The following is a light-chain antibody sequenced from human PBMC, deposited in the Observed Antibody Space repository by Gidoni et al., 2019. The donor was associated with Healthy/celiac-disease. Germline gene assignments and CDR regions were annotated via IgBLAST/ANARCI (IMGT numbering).Light chain of an antibody. CDR1: QSISSY. CDR3: QQTYSTPIT. V-gene: IGKV1-39*01. J-gene: IGKJ5*01. Sequence: DIQMTQSPSSLSASVGDRVTITCRASQSISSYFNWYQQKPGKAPKLLIYAASSLQSGVPSRFSGSGSGTDFTLTISSLQPEDFATYYCQQTYSTPITFXQXTRLEIK. CDR2: AAS.